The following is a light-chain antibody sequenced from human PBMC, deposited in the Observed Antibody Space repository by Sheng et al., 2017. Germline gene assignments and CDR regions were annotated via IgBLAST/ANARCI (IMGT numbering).Light chain of an antibody. CDR3: QQSYSASVT. V-gene: IGKV1-39*01. J-gene: IGKJ1*01. Sequence: DIQLTQSPSFLSASLGDRLTITCRASQGIGTYLAWYQQKPGKAPKLLIYDASNLETGVPSRFTGSESGTDFTLTISSLQPEDFATYYCQQSYSASVTFGQGTKVEI. CDR2: DAS. CDR1: QGIGTY.